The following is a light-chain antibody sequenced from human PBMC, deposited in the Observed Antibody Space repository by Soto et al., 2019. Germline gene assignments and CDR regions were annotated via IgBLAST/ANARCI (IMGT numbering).Light chain of an antibody. Sequence: EIVLTQSPGTLSLSPGERATLSCRASQSVSSSYLAWYQQKPGQAPRLLIYGASSRATGIPDRFSGSGSGTDFTLTISRLEPEDFAVYYRQQYGSSPPWLTFGGGTKVEIK. CDR2: GAS. CDR1: QSVSSSY. CDR3: QQYGSSPPWLT. V-gene: IGKV3-20*01. J-gene: IGKJ4*01.